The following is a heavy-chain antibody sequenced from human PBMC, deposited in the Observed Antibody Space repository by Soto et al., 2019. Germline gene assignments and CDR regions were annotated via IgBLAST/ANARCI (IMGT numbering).Heavy chain of an antibody. CDR3: ATMGTPVTGLYYFDY. D-gene: IGHD4-17*01. J-gene: IGHJ4*01. V-gene: IGHV4-30-4*01. CDR2: ISYSGTT. CDR1: GGSISSGNYY. Sequence: QVQLQESGPGLVKPSQTLSLTCTVSGGSISSGNYYWSWIRQRPGKGLEWIGFISYSGTTHYSASLRSRVSISVDTSKNQFSLDLSSVTAADTAVYYCATMGTPVTGLYYFDYWGHGTLVTVSS.